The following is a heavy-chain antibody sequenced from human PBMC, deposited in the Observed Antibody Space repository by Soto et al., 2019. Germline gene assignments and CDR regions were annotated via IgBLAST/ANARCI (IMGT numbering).Heavy chain of an antibody. D-gene: IGHD3-22*01. CDR2: LYPDGRA. Sequence: EVQLVESGGALINPGGSLRLSCAASGFSVSSNYLTWVRQAPGKGLKWVSVLYPDGRAYYADSVKGRFTISRDNSKNSVYLQMNTLRAEDTAVYYCARGLGRDYHDNRGYFHLDYWGQGTLVTVSS. V-gene: IGHV3-53*01. CDR3: ARGLGRDYHDNRGYFHLDY. CDR1: GFSVSSNY. J-gene: IGHJ4*02.